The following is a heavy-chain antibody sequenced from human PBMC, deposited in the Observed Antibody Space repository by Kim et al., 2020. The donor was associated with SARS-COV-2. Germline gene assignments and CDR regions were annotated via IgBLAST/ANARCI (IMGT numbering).Heavy chain of an antibody. CDR1: GFTFGDYA. J-gene: IGHJ4*02. D-gene: IGHD3-10*01. Sequence: GGSLRLSCTASGFTFGDYAMSWFRQAPGKGLEWVGFIRSKAYGGTTEYAASVKGRFTISRDDSKSIAYLQMNSLKTEDTAVYYCTRDRGGALWGFDYWGQGTLVTVSS. V-gene: IGHV3-49*03. CDR3: TRDRGGALWGFDY. CDR2: IRSKAYGGTT.